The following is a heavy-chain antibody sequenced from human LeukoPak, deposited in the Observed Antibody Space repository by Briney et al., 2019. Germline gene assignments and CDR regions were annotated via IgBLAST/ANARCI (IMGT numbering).Heavy chain of an antibody. V-gene: IGHV3-43*01. J-gene: IGHJ4*02. Sequence: GGSLRLSCAASGFTLDDYTMHWVRQAPGKGLEWVSLISWDGGSTYYADSVKGRFTISRDNSKNSLYLQMNSLRTEDTALYYCAKGFGGDGYNGDHFDYWGQGTLVTVSS. CDR3: AKGFGGDGYNGDHFDY. CDR2: ISWDGGST. D-gene: IGHD5-24*01. CDR1: GFTLDDYT.